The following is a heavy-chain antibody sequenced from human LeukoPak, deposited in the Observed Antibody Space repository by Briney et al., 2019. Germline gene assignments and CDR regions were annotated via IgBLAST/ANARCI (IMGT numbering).Heavy chain of an antibody. CDR3: ARDVRAVAGHFDY. Sequence: ASVKVSCKASGYTFTGYYMHWVRQAPGQGLEWMGWINPNRGGTNYAQKFQGRVTMTRDTSISTAYMELSRLRPDDTAVYYCARDVRAVAGHFDYWGQGTLVTVSS. J-gene: IGHJ4*02. CDR2: INPNRGGT. V-gene: IGHV1-2*02. CDR1: GYTFTGYY. D-gene: IGHD6-19*01.